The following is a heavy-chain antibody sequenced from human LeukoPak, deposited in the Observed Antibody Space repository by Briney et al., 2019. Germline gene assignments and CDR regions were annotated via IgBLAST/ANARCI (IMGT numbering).Heavy chain of an antibody. J-gene: IGHJ4*02. D-gene: IGHD3-22*01. CDR2: ISYDGSNK. V-gene: IGHV3-30-3*01. CDR3: ARGRRDYYDSSAMTY. CDR1: GFTFSSYA. Sequence: PGGSLRLSCAASGFTFSSYAMHWVRRAPGKGLEWVAVISYDGSNKYYADSVKGRFTISRDNSKNTLYLQMNSLRAEDTAVYYCARGRRDYYDSSAMTYWGQGTLVTVSS.